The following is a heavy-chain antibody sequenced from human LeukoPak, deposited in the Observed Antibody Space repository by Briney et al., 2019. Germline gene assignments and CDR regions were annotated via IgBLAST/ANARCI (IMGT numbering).Heavy chain of an antibody. CDR2: IVVVSGNT. CDR1: GFTFTSSA. D-gene: IGHD6-6*01. J-gene: IGHJ4*02. V-gene: IGHV1-58*01. CDR3: AADRIAARRFDY. Sequence: GASVKVSCKASGFTFTSSAVQWVRQARGQRLEWIGWIVVVSGNTNYAQKFQERVTITRDMSTSTAYMELSSLRSEDTAVYYCAADRIAARRFDYWGRGTLVTVSS.